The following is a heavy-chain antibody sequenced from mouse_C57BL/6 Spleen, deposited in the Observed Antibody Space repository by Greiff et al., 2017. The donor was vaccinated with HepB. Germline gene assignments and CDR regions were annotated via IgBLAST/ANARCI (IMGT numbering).Heavy chain of an antibody. CDR3: ARPPVITTVVAVFAY. D-gene: IGHD1-1*01. CDR2: INSDGGST. V-gene: IGHV5-2*01. Sequence: EVKLMESGGGLVQPGESLKLSCESNEYEFPSHDMSWVRKTPEKRLELVAAINSDGGSTYYPDTMERRFIISRDNTKKTLYLQMSSLRSEDTALYYCARPPVITTVVAVFAYWGQGTLVTVSA. J-gene: IGHJ3*01. CDR1: EYEFPSHD.